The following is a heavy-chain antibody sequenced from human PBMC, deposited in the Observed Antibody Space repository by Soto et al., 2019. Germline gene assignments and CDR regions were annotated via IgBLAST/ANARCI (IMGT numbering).Heavy chain of an antibody. CDR1: GGSLSGNY. V-gene: IGHV4-34*01. D-gene: IGHD1-7*01. J-gene: IGHJ6*04. CDR3: ARRPMPSPTNYRLDV. Sequence: SETLSLTCAVYGGSLSGNYWTWIRQSPGKGLEWIGEISQSGSSNYSPSLNSRVTLSVDTSERQFSLRLSSVTAADTAVYYCARRPMPSPTNYRLDVWATGTTVTVSS. CDR2: ISQSGSS.